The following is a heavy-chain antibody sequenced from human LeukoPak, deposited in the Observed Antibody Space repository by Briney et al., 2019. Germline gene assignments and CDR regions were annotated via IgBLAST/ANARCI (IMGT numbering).Heavy chain of an antibody. V-gene: IGHV4-39*01. CDR2: IYYSGST. CDR1: GGSISSSSYY. D-gene: IGHD5-24*01. J-gene: IGHJ6*03. Sequence: SETLSLTCTVSGGSISSSSYYWGWIRQPPGKGLEWIGSIYYSGSTHYNPSLKSRVTISVDTSKNQFSLKLSSVTAADTAVYYCAGPTVEMATITQGYYYYMDVWGKGTTVTVSS. CDR3: AGPTVEMATITQGYYYYMDV.